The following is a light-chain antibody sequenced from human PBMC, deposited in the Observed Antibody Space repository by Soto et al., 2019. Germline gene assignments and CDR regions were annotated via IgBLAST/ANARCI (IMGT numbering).Light chain of an antibody. CDR2: RVS. Sequence: DVVMTQSPVSLPVTLGQPASISCRSTQSLVHSDGNTYLNWFHQRPGQSPRRLLYRVSNRDSGVPDKFSGSGSGTNFSLKISWVEADDVGVYYCMQGTHWPRTFGQGTKVDIK. CDR3: MQGTHWPRT. V-gene: IGKV2-30*02. J-gene: IGKJ1*01. CDR1: QSLVHSDGNTY.